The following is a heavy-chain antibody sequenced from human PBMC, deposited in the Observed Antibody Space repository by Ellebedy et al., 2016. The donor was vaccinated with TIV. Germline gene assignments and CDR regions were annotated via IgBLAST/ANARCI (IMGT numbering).Heavy chain of an antibody. CDR3: ARGHYGDPGPGYYYYGMDV. V-gene: IGHV1-69*13. CDR2: IIPIFGTA. CDR1: GGTFSSYA. Sequence: SVKVSCXASGGTFSSYAISWVRQAPGQGLEWMGGIIPIFGTANYAQKFQGRVTITADESTSTAYMELSSLRSEDTAVYYCARGHYGDPGPGYYYYGMDVWGQGTTVTVSS. J-gene: IGHJ6*02. D-gene: IGHD4-17*01.